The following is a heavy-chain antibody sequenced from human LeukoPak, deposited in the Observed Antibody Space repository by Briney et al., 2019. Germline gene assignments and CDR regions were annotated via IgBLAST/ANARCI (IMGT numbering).Heavy chain of an antibody. J-gene: IGHJ6*02. CDR1: DCSINSYY. Sequence: SETLSLTCSVSDCSINSYYWNWIRRPPGKGLEWIGYIYYNGNTNYSSSLKSRVTMSVDTSKNLFSLKVSSVTAADTAVYYCARGRSNYYGMDVWGQGTTVTVSS. D-gene: IGHD1-26*01. CDR2: IYYNGNT. V-gene: IGHV4-59*01. CDR3: ARGRSNYYGMDV.